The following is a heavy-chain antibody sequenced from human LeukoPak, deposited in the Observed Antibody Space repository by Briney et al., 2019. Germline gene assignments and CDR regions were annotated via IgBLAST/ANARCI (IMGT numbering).Heavy chain of an antibody. CDR3: ASYSSSSLSPAFDI. Sequence: SETLSLTCTVSGGSISRYYWNWIRQPAGKGLEWIGRIYFTGSTSYRPSLESRVTMSIDASKNQFSLQLNSVTAADTAVYYCASYSSSSLSPAFDIWGQGTMVTVSS. CDR2: IYFTGST. D-gene: IGHD6-6*01. CDR1: GGSISRYY. J-gene: IGHJ3*02. V-gene: IGHV4-4*07.